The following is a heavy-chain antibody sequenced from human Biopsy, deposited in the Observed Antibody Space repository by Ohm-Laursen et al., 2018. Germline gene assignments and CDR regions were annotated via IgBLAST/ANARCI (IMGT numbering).Heavy chain of an antibody. CDR2: IRTKVYSYAT. CDR1: GFTFSGSA. Sequence: SLRLSCSASGFTFSGSAMHWVRQASGKGLEWVGRIRTKVYSYATGYGASVQGRFTISRDDSKNTAYLQMNSLKTGDTAVYYCTRVSGDYGGVSWGQGTLVTVSS. J-gene: IGHJ4*02. D-gene: IGHD4-23*01. CDR3: TRVSGDYGGVS. V-gene: IGHV3-73*01.